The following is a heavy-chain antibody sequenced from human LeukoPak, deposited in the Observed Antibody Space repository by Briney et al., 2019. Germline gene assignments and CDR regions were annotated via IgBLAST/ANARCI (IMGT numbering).Heavy chain of an antibody. D-gene: IGHD6-13*01. CDR1: GFTFGKYW. J-gene: IGHJ4*02. V-gene: IGHV3-7*03. CDR2: IRQDGDTK. CDR3: ARSLPYGTTWYGRSDF. Sequence: GGSLRLSCVASGFTFGKYWMSWVRQAPGKGLEWVANIRQDGDTKYYVDSVKGRFTISRDNAMNSLYLQMNSLRAEDTAIYYCARSLPYGTTWYGRSDFWGQGTLVTVSS.